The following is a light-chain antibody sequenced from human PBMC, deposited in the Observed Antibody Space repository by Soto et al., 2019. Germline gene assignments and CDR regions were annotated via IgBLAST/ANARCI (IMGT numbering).Light chain of an antibody. V-gene: IGKV1-5*01. CDR1: QSLSRW. J-gene: IGKJ1*01. CDR3: QQYNSYWT. CDR2: DAS. Sequence: DIQMTQSPSTLSASVGDRVTITCRASQSLSRWLAWYQQKPGKAPKLLIYDASSLKSGVPSRFSGSGSGTAFTLSISSLQSDDFATYYCQQYNSYWTFGQGTKVEIK.